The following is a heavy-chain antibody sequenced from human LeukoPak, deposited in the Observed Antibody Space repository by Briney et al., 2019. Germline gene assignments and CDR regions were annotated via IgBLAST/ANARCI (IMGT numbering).Heavy chain of an antibody. CDR3: AKPLYDFWSTYFFDY. CDR1: GFTFSSYA. V-gene: IGHV3-23*01. Sequence: GGSLRLSCAASGFTFSSYAISWVRQAPGKGLEWVSGITGSGGATYYADSVKGRFTISRDNSKNTLYLQVDTLRAEDTAVYYCAKPLYDFWSTYFFDYWGQGTLVTVSS. D-gene: IGHD3-3*01. J-gene: IGHJ4*02. CDR2: ITGSGGAT.